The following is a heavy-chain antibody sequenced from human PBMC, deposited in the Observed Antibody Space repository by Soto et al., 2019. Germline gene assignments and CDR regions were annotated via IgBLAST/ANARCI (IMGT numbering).Heavy chain of an antibody. D-gene: IGHD4-17*01. Sequence: QVQLQESGPGLVKPSQTLSLTCTVSGGSISSGGYYWSWIRQHPGKGLEWIGYIYYSGSTYYNPSLQSRVTISVDTSKNQCSLKLSSVTAADTAVYYCARDGGGYGDYTLDYWGQGTLVTVSS. CDR3: ARDGGGYGDYTLDY. V-gene: IGHV4-31*03. CDR2: IYYSGST. J-gene: IGHJ4*02. CDR1: GGSISSGGYY.